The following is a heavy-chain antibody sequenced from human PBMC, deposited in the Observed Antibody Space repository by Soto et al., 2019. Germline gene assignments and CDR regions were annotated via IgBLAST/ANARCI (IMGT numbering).Heavy chain of an antibody. J-gene: IGHJ3*02. CDR2: ISSTTRTI. V-gene: IGHV3-48*02. D-gene: IGHD3-22*01. CDR1: GFTFSNYA. Sequence: DVQLVESGGDLLQPGGSLRLSCAASGFTFSNYAMNWVRQAPGKGLEWVSYISSTTRTIYYADSVKGRFTISRDNATNSLSMQMNSLRDEDTALYYCARERTYYSDSRGYFPTDGFDIWGQGTMVTVSS. CDR3: ARERTYYSDSRGYFPTDGFDI.